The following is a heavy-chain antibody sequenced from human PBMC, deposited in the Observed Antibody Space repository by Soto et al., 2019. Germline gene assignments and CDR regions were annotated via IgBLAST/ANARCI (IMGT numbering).Heavy chain of an antibody. CDR3: AGIRGYWYGLDV. CDR2: ITGTGGNT. Sequence: EVQLLESGGGLVQPGGSLRLSCAASGFPLSTYGMTWVRQAPGKGLEWVSAITGTGGNTYYVDSGKGRFTSSRDNSKNMLYLQVNSLRAEDTAVYYCAGIRGYWYGLDVWGQGTTVTVSS. J-gene: IGHJ6*02. V-gene: IGHV3-23*01. CDR1: GFPLSTYG.